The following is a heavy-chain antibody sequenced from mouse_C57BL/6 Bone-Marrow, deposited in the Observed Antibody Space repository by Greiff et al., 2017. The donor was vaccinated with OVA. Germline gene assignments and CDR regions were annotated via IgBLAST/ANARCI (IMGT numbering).Heavy chain of an antibody. Sequence: EVQLQQSGPELVKPGASVKISCKASVYSFTGYYMNWVKQSPEKSLEWIGEINPSTGGTTYNQKFKAKATLTVDKSSSTAYMQLKSLTSEDSAVYYCARFTTVVATLYWYFDVWGTGTTVTVSS. CDR3: ARFTTVVATLYWYFDV. CDR1: VYSFTGYY. CDR2: INPSTGGT. V-gene: IGHV1-42*01. D-gene: IGHD1-1*01. J-gene: IGHJ1*03.